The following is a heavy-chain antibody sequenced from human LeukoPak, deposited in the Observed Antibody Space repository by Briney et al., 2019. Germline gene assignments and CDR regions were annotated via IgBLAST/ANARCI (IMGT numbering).Heavy chain of an antibody. J-gene: IGHJ6*02. Sequence: GGSLRLSCAAFGFHFSNHGIHWVRPAPGKGREWVSLIWYDGSNKYYADSVKGRFTISRDDSKNTVYLQMNSLRAEDTSVYYCARDGEYCSAGCTSHSYSYGLDVWGQGTTVTVSS. CDR3: ARDGEYCSAGCTSHSYSYGLDV. V-gene: IGHV3-33*01. CDR2: IWYDGSNK. CDR1: GFHFSNHG. D-gene: IGHD2-15*01.